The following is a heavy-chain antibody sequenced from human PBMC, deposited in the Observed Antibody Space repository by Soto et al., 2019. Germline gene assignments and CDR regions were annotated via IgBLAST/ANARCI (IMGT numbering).Heavy chain of an antibody. D-gene: IGHD6-13*01. CDR1: GYTFTTYW. Sequence: EVQLVQSGAEVKKPGESLKISCQGSGYTFTTYWIAWVRQMPGQGLEWMGIIYPGDSDTRYNPSFQGQVTISVARSINTAYLQWNTLKASDTAMYYFARGRGGSAENWFDPWGQGTLVTVS. V-gene: IGHV5-51*01. CDR3: ARGRGGSAENWFDP. CDR2: IYPGDSDT. J-gene: IGHJ5*02.